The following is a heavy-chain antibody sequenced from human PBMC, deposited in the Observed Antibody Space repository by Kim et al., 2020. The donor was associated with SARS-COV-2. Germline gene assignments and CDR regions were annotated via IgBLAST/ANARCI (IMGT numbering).Heavy chain of an antibody. CDR1: GFTFTSYA. D-gene: IGHD2-21*01. CDR3: AKMRADWATTPYFYYGMDV. J-gene: IGHJ6*04. CDR2: LTGGGGRS. Sequence: GGSLRLSCAASGFTFTSYAMTWVRQAPGKGLGWVSGLTGGGGRSYYADSVQGRFTISRDNLKSTLHLQMNSLRADDTAVYYCAKMRADWATTPYFYYGMDVWGKGTTVIVSS. V-gene: IGHV3-23*01.